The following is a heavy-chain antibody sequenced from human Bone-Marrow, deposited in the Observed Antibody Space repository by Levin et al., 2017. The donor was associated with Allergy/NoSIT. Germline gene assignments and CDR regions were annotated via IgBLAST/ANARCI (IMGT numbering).Heavy chain of an antibody. CDR1: GDSVSSNSAA. Sequence: SQTLSLTCAISGDSVSSNSAAWNWIRQSPSRGLEWLGRTYYRSKWYNDYAVSVKSRITINPDTSKNQFSLQLNSVTPEDTAVYYCARASLMITFGGVIVMVAFDIWGQGTMVTVSS. D-gene: IGHD3-16*02. V-gene: IGHV6-1*01. CDR2: TYYRSKWYN. J-gene: IGHJ3*02. CDR3: ARASLMITFGGVIVMVAFDI.